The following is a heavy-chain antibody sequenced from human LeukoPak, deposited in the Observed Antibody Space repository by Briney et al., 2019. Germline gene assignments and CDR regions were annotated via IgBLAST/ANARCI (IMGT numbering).Heavy chain of an antibody. Sequence: GGSLRLSCAASGFTFSSYGMHWVRQAPGKGLVRVSRINPDDGSTSYADSVKGRFTISRDNAKSTLYLQMNSLRAEDTAVYYCLTIVETDLDAFDIWGQGTKVTVSS. V-gene: IGHV3-74*01. D-gene: IGHD2-21*01. CDR2: INPDDGST. J-gene: IGHJ3*02. CDR1: GFTFSSYG. CDR3: LTIVETDLDAFDI.